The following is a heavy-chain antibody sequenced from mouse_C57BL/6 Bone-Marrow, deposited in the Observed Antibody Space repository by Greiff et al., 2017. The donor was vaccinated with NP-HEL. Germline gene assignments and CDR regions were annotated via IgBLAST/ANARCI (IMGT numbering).Heavy chain of an antibody. CDR1: GYTFTSYW. CDR2: IHPNSGST. Sequence: VQLQQPGAELVKPGASVKLSCKASGYTFTSYWMHWVKQRPGQGLEWIGMIHPNSGSTNYNEKFKSKATLTVDKSSSTAYRQLSSLTSEDSAVYYCARGGWLLRYYAMDYWGQGTSVTVSS. J-gene: IGHJ4*01. CDR3: ARGGWLLRYYAMDY. D-gene: IGHD2-3*01. V-gene: IGHV1-64*01.